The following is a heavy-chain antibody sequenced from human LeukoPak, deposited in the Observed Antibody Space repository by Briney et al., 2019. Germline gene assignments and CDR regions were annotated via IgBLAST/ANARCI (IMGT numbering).Heavy chain of an antibody. CDR1: GGSISSYY. CDR3: ARDYYLPDYGMDV. D-gene: IGHD2/OR15-2a*01. CDR2: INHSGST. Sequence: SETLSLTCTVSGGSISSYYWSWIRQPPGKGLEWIGEINHSGSTNYNPSLKSRVTISVDTSKNQFSLKLSSVTAADTAVYYCARDYYLPDYGMDVWGQGTTVTVSS. V-gene: IGHV4-34*01. J-gene: IGHJ6*02.